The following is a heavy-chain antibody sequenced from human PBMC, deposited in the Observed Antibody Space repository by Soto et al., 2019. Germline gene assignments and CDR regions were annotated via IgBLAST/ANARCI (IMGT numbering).Heavy chain of an antibody. D-gene: IGHD3-9*01. CDR3: AKVARYFGWLEYGMDV. CDR1: GFTFSNYG. V-gene: IGHV3-30*18. Sequence: PGGSLRLSCAASGFTFSNYGIHWVRQAPGKGPEWVAIISSDGSGKYYADSVKGRFTISRDNSKNTMYLQMNSLTTEDTAVYYCAKVARYFGWLEYGMDVWGQGTTVTVSS. CDR2: ISSDGSGK. J-gene: IGHJ6*02.